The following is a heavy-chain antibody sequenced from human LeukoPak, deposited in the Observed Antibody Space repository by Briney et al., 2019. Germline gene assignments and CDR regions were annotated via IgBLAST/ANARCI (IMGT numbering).Heavy chain of an antibody. CDR3: TSLDYGDYNYFDY. D-gene: IGHD4-17*01. CDR2: IRSKANHYAT. J-gene: IGHJ4*02. CDR1: GFTFSGAA. V-gene: IGHV3-73*01. Sequence: GGSLKLSCAASGFTFSGAAMHWVRQASGKGLEWVGRIRSKANHYATSYAASVKGRFTISRDDSKNTAYLQMNSLKTEDTAVYYCTSLDYGDYNYFDYWGQGTLVTVSS.